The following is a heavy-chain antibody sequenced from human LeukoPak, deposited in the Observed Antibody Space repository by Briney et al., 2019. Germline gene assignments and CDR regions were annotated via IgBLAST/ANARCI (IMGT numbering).Heavy chain of an antibody. CDR1: GGSISSYY. J-gene: IGHJ6*02. CDR2: IYYSGST. V-gene: IGHV4-59*01. Sequence: SEPLSLTCTVSGGSISSYYWSWIRQPPGKGLEWIGYIYYSGSTNYNPSLKSRVTISVDTSKNQFSLKLSSVTAADTAVYYCARSSPRYYYGMDVWGQGTTVTVSS. CDR3: ARSSPRYYYGMDV.